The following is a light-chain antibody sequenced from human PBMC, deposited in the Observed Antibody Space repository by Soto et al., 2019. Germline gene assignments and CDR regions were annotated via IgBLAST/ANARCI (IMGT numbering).Light chain of an antibody. CDR2: AAS. CDR3: QQYYSYTRT. Sequence: AIRMTQSPSSLSASTGDRVTITCRASQGISSYLAWYQQKPGKAPKLLIYAASTLQSGVPTRFSGSGSGTDFTLTSSCLQSEDFATYYCQQYYSYTRTFGQGNKVEIK. V-gene: IGKV1-8*01. J-gene: IGKJ1*01. CDR1: QGISSY.